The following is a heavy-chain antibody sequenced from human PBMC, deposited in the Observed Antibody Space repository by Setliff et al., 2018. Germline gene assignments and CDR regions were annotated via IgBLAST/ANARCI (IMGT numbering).Heavy chain of an antibody. CDR2: LHTSGST. CDR3: ARLSWNGLRYYGLDV. Sequence: TLSLTCAVSGGSLNSGSYYWSWIRQSTEKGLEWLGRLHTSGSTTYNPALNGRVTISVDTSTNQFSLRLTSLTAADTAVYYCARLSWNGLRYYGLDVWGQGTTVTVSS. J-gene: IGHJ6*02. CDR1: GGSLNSGSYY. V-gene: IGHV4-61*02. D-gene: IGHD3-3*01.